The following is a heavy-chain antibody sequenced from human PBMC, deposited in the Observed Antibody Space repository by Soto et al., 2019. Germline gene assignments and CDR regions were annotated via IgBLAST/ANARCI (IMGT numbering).Heavy chain of an antibody. CDR3: ARGKIVATFYMDV. D-gene: IGHD5-12*01. CDR1: GFTFSSYG. V-gene: IGHV3-33*01. Sequence: QVQLVESGGGVVQPGRSLRLSCAASGFTFSSYGMHWVRQAPGKGLEWVAVIWYDGSNKYYADSVKGRFTISRDNSKNTLYLQMNSLSAEDTAVYYCARGKIVATFYMDVWGKGTTVTVSS. CDR2: IWYDGSNK. J-gene: IGHJ6*03.